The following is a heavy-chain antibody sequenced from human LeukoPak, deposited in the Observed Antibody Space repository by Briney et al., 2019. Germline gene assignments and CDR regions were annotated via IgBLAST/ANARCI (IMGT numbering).Heavy chain of an antibody. CDR2: IYYSGST. CDR3: ARDLSFWSGYFDY. CDR1: GVSISSEY. V-gene: IGHV4-59*12. Sequence: PSETLSLTCTVSGVSISSEYYSWIRQPPGKGLEWIGYIYYSGSTNYNPSLKSRVTISVDKSKNQFSVKLSSVTAADTAVYYCARDLSFWSGYFDYWGQGTLVTVSS. D-gene: IGHD3-3*01. J-gene: IGHJ4*02.